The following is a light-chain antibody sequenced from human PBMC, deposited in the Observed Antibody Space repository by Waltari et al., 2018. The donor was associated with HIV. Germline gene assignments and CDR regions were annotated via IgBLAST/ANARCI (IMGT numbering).Light chain of an antibody. V-gene: IGKV1-5*03. CDR1: LSISDW. CDR3: QQYDTYPWT. J-gene: IGKJ1*01. CDR2: EAS. Sequence: DIQMTQSPSTLSASVGDRVTITCRASLSISDWLAWFQQKPGKAPKLLIYEASNLQSGVPSRFSGSGSGTEFTLTISSLQPDDFATYYCQQYDTYPWTFGQGTEVEIK.